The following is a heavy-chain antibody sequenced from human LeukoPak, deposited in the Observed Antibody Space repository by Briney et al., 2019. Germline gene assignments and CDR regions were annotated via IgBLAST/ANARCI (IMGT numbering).Heavy chain of an antibody. CDR3: ASETGGYSGQFY. V-gene: IGHV4-34*01. CDR1: GGSFSGYY. Sequence: PSETLSLTCAVYGGSFSGYYWSWIRQPPGKGLEWIGEIHHSGSTNYNPSLKSRVTISVDTSKNQFSLKLSSVTAADTAVYYCASETGGYSGQFYWGQGTLVTVSS. J-gene: IGHJ4*02. D-gene: IGHD5-12*01. CDR2: IHHSGST.